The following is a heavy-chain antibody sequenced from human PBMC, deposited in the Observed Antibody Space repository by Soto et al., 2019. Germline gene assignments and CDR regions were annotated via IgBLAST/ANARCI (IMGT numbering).Heavy chain of an antibody. V-gene: IGHV1-69*02. CDR2: IIPILGIA. D-gene: IGHD4-17*01. CDR1: GGTFSSYT. J-gene: IGHJ4*02. Sequence: QVQLVQSGAEVKKPGSSVKVSCKASGGTFSSYTFTWVRQAPGQGLEWMGRIIPILGIANYAQNFQGRVTITADNSTSTAYMELSSLRSEATAVYYCARWNYGDYVSLDYWGQGTLVTVSS. CDR3: ARWNYGDYVSLDY.